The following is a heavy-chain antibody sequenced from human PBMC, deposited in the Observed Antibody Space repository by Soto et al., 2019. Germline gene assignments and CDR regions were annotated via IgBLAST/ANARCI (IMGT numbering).Heavy chain of an antibody. CDR1: GGTFSSYA. J-gene: IGHJ6*02. D-gene: IGHD3-22*01. V-gene: IGHV1-69*01. CDR2: TIHIFGTA. CDR3: ARDQGDMIVVGVCGMDV. Sequence: QVQLVQSGAEVKKPGSSVKVSCKASGGTFSSYAISWVRQAPGQGLEWMGGTIHIFGTANYAQKFNGRVTIMADVPTRPAYMELSSLRSEDRDVYYCARDQGDMIVVGVCGMDVCGQGTTVMVSS.